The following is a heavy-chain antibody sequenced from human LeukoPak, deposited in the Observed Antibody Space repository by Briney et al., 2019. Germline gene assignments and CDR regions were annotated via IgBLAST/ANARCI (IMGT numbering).Heavy chain of an antibody. V-gene: IGHV3-33*06. Sequence: PGGSLRLSCAASGFTFSSYGMHWVHQAPGKGLEWVAVIWYDGSNKYYADSVKGRFTISRDNSKNTLYLQMNSLRAEDTAVYYCAKDYSIGYGGIADDYWGQGTLVTVSS. CDR3: AKDYSIGYGGIADDY. CDR2: IWYDGSNK. D-gene: IGHD2-15*01. CDR1: GFTFSSYG. J-gene: IGHJ4*02.